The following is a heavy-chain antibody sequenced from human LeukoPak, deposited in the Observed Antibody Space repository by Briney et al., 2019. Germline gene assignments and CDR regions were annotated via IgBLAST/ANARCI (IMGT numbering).Heavy chain of an antibody. Sequence: GASVKVSCTASGYAFSDHGVNWVRQAPGQGLEWMGWISGYNGHTSYAQKFQGRVMGTTDRSTNTAYLELRSLRSDDTAVCYCARVPNPRNTYGYNDKWGQGTLVTVSS. D-gene: IGHD5-18*01. CDR1: GYAFSDHG. CDR3: ARVPNPRNTYGYNDK. CDR2: ISGYNGHT. V-gene: IGHV1-18*04. J-gene: IGHJ4*02.